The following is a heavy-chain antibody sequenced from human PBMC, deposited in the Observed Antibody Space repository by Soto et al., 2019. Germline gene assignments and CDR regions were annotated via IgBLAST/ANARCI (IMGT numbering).Heavy chain of an antibody. CDR2: IYSGGST. J-gene: IGHJ6*02. Sequence: EVQLVESGGGLIQPGGSLRLSCAASGFTVSSNYMSWVRQAPGKGLEWVSVIYSGGSTYYADSVKGRFTISRDNSKNTLYLQMNSLRAEDTAVYYCARDREMATILKGDYYYYGMDVWGQGTTVTVSS. D-gene: IGHD5-12*01. CDR3: ARDREMATILKGDYYYYGMDV. CDR1: GFTVSSNY. V-gene: IGHV3-53*01.